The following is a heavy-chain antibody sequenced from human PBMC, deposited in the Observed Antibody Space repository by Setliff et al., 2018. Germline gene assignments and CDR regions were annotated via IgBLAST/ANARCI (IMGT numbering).Heavy chain of an antibody. CDR1: GASISGSAYY. Sequence: SETLSLTCNVSGASISGSAYYWGWIRQPPGKGLEWIGSVYSSGSPYYNPSLESRVTISMDTSKNQFSLKLSSVTAADTAVYYCARGGDSGSYFLANHDAFDIWGQGTMVTVSS. CDR2: VYSSGSP. D-gene: IGHD1-26*01. CDR3: ARGGDSGSYFLANHDAFDI. V-gene: IGHV4-39*07. J-gene: IGHJ3*02.